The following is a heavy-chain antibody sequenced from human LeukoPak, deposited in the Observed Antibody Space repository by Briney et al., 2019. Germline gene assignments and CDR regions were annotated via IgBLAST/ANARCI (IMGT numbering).Heavy chain of an antibody. CDR1: GGSISSYY. CDR2: IYYSGST. J-gene: IGHJ6*03. Sequence: PSETLSLTCTVSGGSISSYYWSWIRQPPGKGLEWIGYIYYSGSTNYNPSLKSRVTISVDTSKNQFSLKLSSVTAADTAVYYRARGLPPEDYLLRYFDWLSPYMDVWGKGTTVTVSS. V-gene: IGHV4-59*01. D-gene: IGHD3-9*01. CDR3: ARGLPPEDYLLRYFDWLSPYMDV.